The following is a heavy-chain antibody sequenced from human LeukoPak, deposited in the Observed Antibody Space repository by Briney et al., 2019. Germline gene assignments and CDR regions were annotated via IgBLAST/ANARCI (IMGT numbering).Heavy chain of an antibody. CDR1: GGSISSSSYY. V-gene: IGHV4-39*01. CDR2: IYYSGST. D-gene: IGHD6-13*01. J-gene: IGHJ6*03. CDR3: ARGAAAVHYYYYYMDV. Sequence: SETLSLTCTVSGGSISSSSYYWGWIRQPPGKGLEWIGSIYYSGSTYYNPSLKSRVTISVDTSKNQFSLKLSSVTAADTAVYYCARGAAAVHYYYYYMDVWGKGTTVTVSS.